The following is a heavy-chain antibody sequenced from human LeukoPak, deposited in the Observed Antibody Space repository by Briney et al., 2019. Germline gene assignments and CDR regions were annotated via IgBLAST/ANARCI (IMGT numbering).Heavy chain of an antibody. CDR2: ISGGGGST. CDR3: AKGGKWDVTPFDY. CDR1: RFTFTSYS. D-gene: IGHD1-26*01. J-gene: IGHJ4*02. V-gene: IGHV3-23*01. Sequence: GGSLRLSCAASRFTFTSYSMNWVRQAPGKGLEWVSTISGGGGSTYYADSVKGRFTISRDNSKNTLYLQVNSLRAEDTAVYYCAKGGKWDVTPFDYWGQGTLVTVSS.